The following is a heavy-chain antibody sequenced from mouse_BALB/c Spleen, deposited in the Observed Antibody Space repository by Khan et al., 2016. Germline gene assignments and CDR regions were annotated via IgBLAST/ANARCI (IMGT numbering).Heavy chain of an antibody. V-gene: IGHV1-80*01. D-gene: IGHD1-2*01. CDR2: IYPGDGET. Sequence: QVQLQQSGAELVRPGSSVKISCKASDFAFSNYWMNWVKQRPGQGLEWIGKIYPGDGETNYNGKFKGKATLTADKPSSTVYMQLSSLTSEASEVYVCAGGILLRLFDAMDYWGQGTSVTVSS. CDR3: AGGILLRLFDAMDY. CDR1: DFAFSNYW. J-gene: IGHJ4*01.